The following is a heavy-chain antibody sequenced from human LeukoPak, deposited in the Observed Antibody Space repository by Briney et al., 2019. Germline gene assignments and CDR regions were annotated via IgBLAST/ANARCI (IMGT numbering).Heavy chain of an antibody. CDR3: ARGDTMVRGVIIYYYGMDV. V-gene: IGHV4-4*07. D-gene: IGHD3-10*01. CDR2: IYTSGST. J-gene: IGHJ6*02. CDR1: GGSISSYY. Sequence: SETLSLTCTVSGGSISSYYWSWILQPPGKGLEWIGSIYTSGSTNYNPSLKSRVTMSVDTSKNQFSLKLSSVTAADTAVYYCARGDTMVRGVIIYYYGMDVWGQGTTVTVSS.